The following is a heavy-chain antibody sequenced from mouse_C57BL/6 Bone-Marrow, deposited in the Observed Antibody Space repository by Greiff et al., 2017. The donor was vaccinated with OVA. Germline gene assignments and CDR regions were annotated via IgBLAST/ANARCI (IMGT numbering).Heavy chain of an antibody. V-gene: IGHV14-4*01. CDR1: GFNIKDDY. CDR2: IDPENGDT. D-gene: IGHD1-1*01. CDR3: TTVYYYGSSWDY. J-gene: IGHJ2*01. Sequence: VQLQQSGAELVRPGASVKLSCTASGFNIKDDYMHWVKQRPEQGLEWIGWIDPENGDTEYASKFQGKATITADTSSNTAYLQRSSLTSEDTAVYYCTTVYYYGSSWDYWGQGTTLTVSS.